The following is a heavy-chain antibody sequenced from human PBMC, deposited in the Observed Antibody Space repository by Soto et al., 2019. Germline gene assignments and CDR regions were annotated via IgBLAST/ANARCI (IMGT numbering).Heavy chain of an antibody. CDR2: ISGSGGST. D-gene: IGHD3-22*01. J-gene: IGHJ4*02. Sequence: GGSLRLSCAASGFTFSSYAMSWVRQAPGKGLEWVSAISGSGGSTYYADSVKGRFTISRDNSKNTLYLQMNSLRAEDTAVYYCAKELGDYYDSSGYYYDPFYFDYWGQGSLVTVSA. CDR1: GFTFSSYA. V-gene: IGHV3-23*01. CDR3: AKELGDYYDSSGYYYDPFYFDY.